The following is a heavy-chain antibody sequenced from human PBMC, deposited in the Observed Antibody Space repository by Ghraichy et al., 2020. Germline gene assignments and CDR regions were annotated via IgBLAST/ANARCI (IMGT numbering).Heavy chain of an antibody. CDR3: ARTPPYCSSTSCPPQYYYGMDV. Sequence: ASVKVSCKASGYTFTGYYMHWVRQAPGQGLEWMGWINPNSGGTNYAQKFQGRVTMTRDTSISTAYMELSRLRSDDTAVYYCARTPPYCSSTSCPPQYYYGMDVWGQGTTVTVSS. CDR1: GYTFTGYY. CDR2: INPNSGGT. D-gene: IGHD2-2*01. J-gene: IGHJ6*02. V-gene: IGHV1-2*02.